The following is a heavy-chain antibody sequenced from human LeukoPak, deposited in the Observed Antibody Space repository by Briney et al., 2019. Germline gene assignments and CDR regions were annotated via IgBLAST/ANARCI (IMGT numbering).Heavy chain of an antibody. J-gene: IGHJ6*03. V-gene: IGHV1-18*01. CDR2: ISAYNGNT. Sequence: ASVKVSCKASGYTFTSYGISWVRQAPGQGLEWKGWISAYNGNTNYAQKLQGKVTMTTDTSTSTAYMELRSLRSDDTAVYYCARVIQLWASNYYYYIDVWGKGTTVTVSS. D-gene: IGHD5-18*01. CDR1: GYTFTSYG. CDR3: ARVIQLWASNYYYYIDV.